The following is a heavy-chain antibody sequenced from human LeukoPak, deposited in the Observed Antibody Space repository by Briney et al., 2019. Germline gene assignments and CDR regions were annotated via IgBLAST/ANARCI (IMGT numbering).Heavy chain of an antibody. CDR1: GFTFSSYS. V-gene: IGHV3-48*01. Sequence: PGGSLRLSYAASGFTFSSYSMNWVRQAPGKGLEWVSYISSSSSTIYYADSVKGRFTISRDNAKNSLYLQMNSLRAEDTAVYYCAREITPSPYYFHYWGQGTLVTVSS. J-gene: IGHJ4*02. CDR2: ISSSSSTI. CDR3: AREITPSPYYFHY.